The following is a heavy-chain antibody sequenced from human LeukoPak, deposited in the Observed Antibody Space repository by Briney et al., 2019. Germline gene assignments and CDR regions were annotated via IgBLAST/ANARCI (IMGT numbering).Heavy chain of an antibody. Sequence: ASVKVSCKASGYRFTDYYIRWVRQAPGQGLEWMGWINPNSGDINYAQKFQGRVTMTRDTSISTAYMELSRLRFDDTAVYYCARRIAALGNDAFDIWGQGTMLTVSS. CDR2: INPNSGDI. CDR1: GYRFTDYY. J-gene: IGHJ3*02. CDR3: ARRIAALGNDAFDI. D-gene: IGHD6-13*01. V-gene: IGHV1-2*02.